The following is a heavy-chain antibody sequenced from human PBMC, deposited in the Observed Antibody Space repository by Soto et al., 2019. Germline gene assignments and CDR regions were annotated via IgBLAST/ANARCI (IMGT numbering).Heavy chain of an antibody. V-gene: IGHV1-8*01. CDR2: MNPNSGNT. J-gene: IGHJ4*02. CDR1: GYTFTSSD. Sequence: ASVKVSCKASGYTFTSSDINWVRQATGQGPEWMGWMNPNSGNTGYAQKFQGRVTMTRSTSISTAYMELSSLRSEDTAVYYCARGSLECSSTSCYENWGQGTLVTVSS. CDR3: ARGSLECSSTSCYEN. D-gene: IGHD2-2*01.